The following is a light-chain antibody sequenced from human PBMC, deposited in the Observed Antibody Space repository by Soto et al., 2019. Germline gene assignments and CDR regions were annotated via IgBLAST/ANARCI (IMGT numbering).Light chain of an antibody. Sequence: EIVLTQSPGTLSLSPGERATPSCRASQSVSSSYLAWYQQKPGQAPRLLIYGASSRATGSPDRFSGSGSGTDFTLTISRLEPEDVAVYYCQQYGSSPPTFGQGTKVEIK. CDR1: QSVSSSY. CDR2: GAS. J-gene: IGKJ1*01. V-gene: IGKV3-20*01. CDR3: QQYGSSPPT.